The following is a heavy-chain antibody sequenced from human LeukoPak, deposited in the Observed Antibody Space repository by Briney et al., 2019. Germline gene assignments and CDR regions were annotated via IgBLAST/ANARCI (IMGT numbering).Heavy chain of an antibody. CDR1: GGPFSGYY. D-gene: IGHD2-15*01. CDR2: INHSGST. J-gene: IGHJ3*02. CDR3: AGTCSGGSCYHDAFDI. V-gene: IGHV4-34*01. Sequence: SETLSLTCAVYGGPFSGYYWSWIRQPPGKGLEWIGEINHSGSTNYNPSLKSRVTISVDTSKNQFSLKLSSVTAADTAVYYCAGTCSGGSCYHDAFDIWGQGTMVTVSS.